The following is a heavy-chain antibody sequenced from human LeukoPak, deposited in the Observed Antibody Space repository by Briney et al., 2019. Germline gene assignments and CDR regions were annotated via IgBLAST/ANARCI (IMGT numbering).Heavy chain of an antibody. CDR2: INHSGST. D-gene: IGHD3-10*01. V-gene: IGHV4-34*01. CDR1: GGSSSGYY. Sequence: SETLSLTCAVYGGSSSGYYCSWIRQPPGKGLEWIGEINHSGSTNYNPSLKSRVTISVDTSKNQFSLKLSSVTAADTAVYYCARVRITMVRGVINYYYGMDVWGKGTTVTVSS. CDR3: ARVRITMVRGVINYYYGMDV. J-gene: IGHJ6*04.